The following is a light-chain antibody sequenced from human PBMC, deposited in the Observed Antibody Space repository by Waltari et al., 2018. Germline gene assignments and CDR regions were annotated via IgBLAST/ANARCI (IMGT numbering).Light chain of an antibody. V-gene: IGLV3-21*02. Sequence: YVLTQAPSVSAAPGQPAKITCGGDNIGYKSVHWYQQKPGQAPLPVVCDDRDRPSGIPARFSVSKSENTASLTISSVEVEDEADYYCQVWDSVGDLYVFGTGTKVTVL. CDR2: DDR. J-gene: IGLJ1*01. CDR1: NIGYKS. CDR3: QVWDSVGDLYV.